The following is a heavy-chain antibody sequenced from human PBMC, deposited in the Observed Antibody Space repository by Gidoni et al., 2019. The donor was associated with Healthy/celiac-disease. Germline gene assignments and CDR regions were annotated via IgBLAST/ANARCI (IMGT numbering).Heavy chain of an antibody. CDR2: INHSGST. V-gene: IGHV4-34*01. D-gene: IGHD6-19*01. J-gene: IGHJ4*02. CDR3: ARSTFRYSSGWYGPDY. Sequence: PRKGLEWIGEINHSGSTNYNPSLKSRVTISVDTSKNQFSLKLSSVTAADTAVYYCARSTFRYSSGWYGPDYWGQGTLVTVSS.